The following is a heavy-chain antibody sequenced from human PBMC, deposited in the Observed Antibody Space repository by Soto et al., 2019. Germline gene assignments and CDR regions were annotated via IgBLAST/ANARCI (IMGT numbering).Heavy chain of an antibody. CDR1: GGSISSGDYY. V-gene: IGHV4-30-4*01. CDR3: ARGWDGGVNYYYYYGIDV. Sequence: PSETLSLTCTVSGGSISSGDYYWSWIRQPPGKGLEWIGYIYYSGSTYYNPSLKSRVTISVDTSKNQFSLKLSSVTAADTAVYYCARGWDGGVNYYYYYGIDVWGQGTTVTVSS. D-gene: IGHD3-3*01. J-gene: IGHJ6*02. CDR2: IYYSGST.